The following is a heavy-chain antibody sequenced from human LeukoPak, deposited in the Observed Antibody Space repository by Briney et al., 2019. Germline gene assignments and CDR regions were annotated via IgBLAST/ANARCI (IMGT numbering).Heavy chain of an antibody. CDR3: ARVPWNYDAFDI. V-gene: IGHV3-33*01. Sequence: PGRSLRLSCAASGFTFSSYGMHWVRQAPGKGLEWVAVIWYDGSNKYYADSVKGRLTISRDNSKNTLYLQMNSLRAEDTAVYYCARVPWNYDAFDIWGQGTMVTVSS. D-gene: IGHD1-7*01. CDR1: GFTFSSYG. CDR2: IWYDGSNK. J-gene: IGHJ3*02.